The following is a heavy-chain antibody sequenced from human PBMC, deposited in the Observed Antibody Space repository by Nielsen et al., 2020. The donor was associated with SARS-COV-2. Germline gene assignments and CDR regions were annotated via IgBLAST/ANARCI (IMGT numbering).Heavy chain of an antibody. D-gene: IGHD5/OR15-5a*01. J-gene: IGHJ3*02. CDR1: GISISSTSW. CDR3: AMIYEDAFDI. CDR2: IYHSGST. Sequence: SETLSLTCAVSGISISSTSWWSWVRQSPGKGLEWIAEIYHSGSTNYNPSLKGRVTISVDKSKNQFSLQLSPVTAADTAVYYCAMIYEDAFDIWGQGTMVTVSS. V-gene: IGHV4-4*02.